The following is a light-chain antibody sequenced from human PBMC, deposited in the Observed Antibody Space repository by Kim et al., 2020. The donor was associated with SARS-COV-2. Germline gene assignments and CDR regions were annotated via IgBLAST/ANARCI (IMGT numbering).Light chain of an antibody. CDR2: DAS. V-gene: IGKV3-11*01. CDR3: QQRSNWLT. CDR1: QSISSY. J-gene: IGKJ4*01. Sequence: IVLTQSPATLSLSPGETATLSCRASQSISSYLAWYQHKPSQAPRLLIYDASSRAAGIPARFSGGGSGTDFILTISSLEPEDSAIYFCQQRSNWLTFGGGTKVDIK.